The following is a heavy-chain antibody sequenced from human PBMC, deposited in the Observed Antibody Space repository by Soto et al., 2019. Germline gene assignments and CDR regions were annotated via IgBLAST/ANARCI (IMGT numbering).Heavy chain of an antibody. CDR3: ERGRSGSYRDNWFDP. CDR1: GGSISSYY. Sequence: QVQLQESGPGLVKPSETLSLTCTVSGGSISSYYWSWIRQPPGKGLEWIGYIYYSGSTNYNPSLKSRVNISVDTSKNQFSLKLSSVTAADTAVYYCERGRSGSYRDNWFDPWGQGTLVTVSS. J-gene: IGHJ5*02. CDR2: IYYSGST. D-gene: IGHD1-26*01. V-gene: IGHV4-59*01.